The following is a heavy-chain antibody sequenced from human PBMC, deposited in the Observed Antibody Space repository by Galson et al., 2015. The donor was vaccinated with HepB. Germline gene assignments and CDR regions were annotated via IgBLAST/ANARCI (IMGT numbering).Heavy chain of an antibody. J-gene: IGHJ3*02. CDR2: ISGYSGDT. CDR3: ATFAGSSDVDAFDI. CDR1: GYTFSSYG. V-gene: IGHV1-18*01. D-gene: IGHD1-26*01. Sequence: SVKVSCKASGYTFSSYGISWVRQAPGQGPEWMGWISGYSGDTNYAQNFQGRVTMTTDTSTSTAYMELSSLRSEDTAVYYCATFAGSSDVDAFDIWGQGTMVTVSS.